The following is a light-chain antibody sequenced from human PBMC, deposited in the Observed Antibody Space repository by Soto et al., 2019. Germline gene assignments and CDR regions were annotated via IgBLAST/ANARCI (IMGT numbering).Light chain of an antibody. CDR3: QQYYSPPYT. CDR2: WAS. Sequence: DIVMTQSPDSLAVSLGERATINCKSSQSVLYSSNNKNYLGWYQQKPGQTPKLLIYWASTRDSGVTDRFSGRGSGTDFTHTISSLQAEDVAVYYCQQYYSPPYTFGQGTRLEIK. V-gene: IGKV4-1*01. J-gene: IGKJ2*01. CDR1: QSVLYSSNNKNY.